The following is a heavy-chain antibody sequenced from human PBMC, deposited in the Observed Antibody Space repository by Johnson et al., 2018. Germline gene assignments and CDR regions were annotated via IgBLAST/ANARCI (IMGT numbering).Heavy chain of an antibody. D-gene: IGHD3-22*01. CDR3: ARGSLIVDV. Sequence: VQLQESGPGLVKSSETLSLTCTVSGSISNYYWSWIRQPAGKGLEWIGRIFPTGITNYNPSLKSRVTMSVDPSKNQYSLKLNSVTAADTAVYYCARGSLIVDVWGQGTTVSVSS. J-gene: IGHJ6*02. CDR1: GSISNYY. V-gene: IGHV4-4*07. CDR2: IFPTGIT.